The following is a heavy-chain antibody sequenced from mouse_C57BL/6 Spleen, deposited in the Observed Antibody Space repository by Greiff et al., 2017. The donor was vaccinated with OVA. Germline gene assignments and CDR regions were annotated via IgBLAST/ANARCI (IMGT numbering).Heavy chain of an antibody. D-gene: IGHD1-1*01. Sequence: EVQLQQSGPELVKPGASVKISCKASGYSFTGYFMNWVMQSHGKSLEWIGRINPYNGDTFYNQKFKGKATLTVDKSSSTAHMELRSLTSEDSAVYYCARDHYYGSSPFDYWGQGTTLTVSS. CDR2: INPYNGDT. CDR3: ARDHYYGSSPFDY. J-gene: IGHJ2*01. CDR1: GYSFTGYF. V-gene: IGHV1-20*01.